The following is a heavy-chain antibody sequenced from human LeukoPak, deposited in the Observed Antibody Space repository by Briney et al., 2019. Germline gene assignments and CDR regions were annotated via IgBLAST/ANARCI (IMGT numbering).Heavy chain of an antibody. Sequence: SETLSLTCTVSAGSVSSGSYYWSWIRQPPGKGLEWIGYIYYSGSTNYNPSLMSRVTISVDTSKNQFSLKLTSMPAGETAVDFCARDPQYSSSSDAFDIWGQGTMVTVSS. V-gene: IGHV4-61*01. CDR1: AGSVSSGSYY. J-gene: IGHJ3*02. D-gene: IGHD6-13*01. CDR3: ARDPQYSSSSDAFDI. CDR2: IYYSGST.